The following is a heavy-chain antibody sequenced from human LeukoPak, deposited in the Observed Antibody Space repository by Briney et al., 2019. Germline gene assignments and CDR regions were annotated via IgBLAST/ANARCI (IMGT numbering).Heavy chain of an antibody. CDR2: ISWDGGST. J-gene: IGHJ6*03. Sequence: GGSLRLSCAASGFTFDDYAMHWVRQAPGKGLEWVSLISWDGGSTYYADSVKGRFTISRDNSKNSLCLQMNSLRAEDTALYYCAKDLYGSGSYYLDVWGKGTTVTVSS. D-gene: IGHD3-10*01. V-gene: IGHV3-43D*04. CDR3: AKDLYGSGSYYLDV. CDR1: GFTFDDYA.